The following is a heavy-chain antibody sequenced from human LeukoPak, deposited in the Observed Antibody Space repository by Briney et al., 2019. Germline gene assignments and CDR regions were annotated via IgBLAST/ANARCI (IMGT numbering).Heavy chain of an antibody. D-gene: IGHD6-6*01. J-gene: IGHJ4*02. V-gene: IGHV3-53*01. CDR2: IYSGGST. Sequence: PGGSLRLSCAVSGITLSNYGMSWVRQAPGKGLEWVSVIYSGGSTYYADSVKGRFTISRDNSKNTLYLQMNSLRAEDTAVYYCAVEYSSSSFDYWGQGTLVTVSS. CDR3: AVEYSSSSFDY. CDR1: GITLSNYG.